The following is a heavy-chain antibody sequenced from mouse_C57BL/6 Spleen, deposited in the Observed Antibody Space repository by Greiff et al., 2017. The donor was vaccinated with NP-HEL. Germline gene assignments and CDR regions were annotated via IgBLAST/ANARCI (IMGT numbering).Heavy chain of an antibody. CDR2: IYPRDGST. D-gene: IGHD2-4*01. J-gene: IGHJ1*03. CDR1: GYTFTSYD. Sequence: QVTLKVSGPELVKPGASVKLSCKASGYTFTSYDINWVKQRPGQGLEWIGWIYPRDGSTKYNEKFKGKATLTVDTSSSTAYMELHSLTSEDSAVYFCAREGDYDDFDVWGTGTTVTVSS. V-gene: IGHV1-85*01. CDR3: AREGDYDDFDV.